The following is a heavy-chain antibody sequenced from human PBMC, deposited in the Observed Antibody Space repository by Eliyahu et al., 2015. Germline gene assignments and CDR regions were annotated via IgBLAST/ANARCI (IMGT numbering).Heavy chain of an antibody. CDR1: GFXFSTYG. V-gene: IGHV3-33*01. CDR2: IWYDGTYK. D-gene: IGHD4-17*01. J-gene: IGHJ3*01. CDR3: VREQYGDVAFDL. Sequence: QVQLVESGGGVVQPGGSLSLSCXXSGFXFSTYGMHWVRQAPGKGLEWVALIWYDGTYKYFIDSVKGRFTISRENSKNTVYLQMDSLRLEDTAVYYCVREQYGDVAFDLWGQGTVVIVSS.